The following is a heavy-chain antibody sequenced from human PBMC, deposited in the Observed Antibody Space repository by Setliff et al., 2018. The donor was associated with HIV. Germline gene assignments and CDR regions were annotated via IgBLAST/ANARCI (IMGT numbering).Heavy chain of an antibody. CDR3: ARASYYYDSSGWVDY. J-gene: IGHJ4*02. V-gene: IGHV3-11*03. D-gene: IGHD3-22*01. CDR2: ISSSSSYT. CDR1: GYTFSDYY. Sequence: GGSLRLSCAASGYTFSDYYMSWIRQAPGKGLEWVSYISSSSSYTNYADSVKGRFTISRDNAKNSLYLQMNSLRAEDTAVYYCARASYYYDSSGWVDYWGQGTLVTVSS.